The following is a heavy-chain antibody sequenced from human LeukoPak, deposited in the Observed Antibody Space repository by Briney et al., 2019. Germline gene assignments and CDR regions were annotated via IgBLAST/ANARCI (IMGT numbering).Heavy chain of an antibody. CDR3: VSSIAANLEVPGMDV. J-gene: IGHJ6*04. CDR2: IYSGGST. D-gene: IGHD6-6*01. Sequence: GGSLRLSCAASGFTVSSNYMSWVRQAPGKGLEWVSVIYSGGSTYYADSVKGRFTISRDNAKNSLYLQMNSLRAEDMALYYCVSSIAANLEVPGMDVWGKGTTVTVSS. V-gene: IGHV3-53*05. CDR1: GFTVSSNY.